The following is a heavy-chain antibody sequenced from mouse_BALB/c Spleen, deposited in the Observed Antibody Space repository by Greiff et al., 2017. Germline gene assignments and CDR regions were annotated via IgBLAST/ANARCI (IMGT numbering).Heavy chain of an antibody. CDR2: IWAGGST. CDR3: ARDHYGSSYWYFDV. Sequence: VQLVESGPGLVAPSQSLSITCTVSGFSLTSYGVHWVRQPPGKGLEWLGVIWAGGSTNYNSALMSRLSISKDNSKSQVFLKMNSLQTDDTAMYYCARDHYGSSYWYFDVWGAGTTVTVSS. D-gene: IGHD1-1*01. J-gene: IGHJ1*01. CDR1: GFSLTSYG. V-gene: IGHV2-9*02.